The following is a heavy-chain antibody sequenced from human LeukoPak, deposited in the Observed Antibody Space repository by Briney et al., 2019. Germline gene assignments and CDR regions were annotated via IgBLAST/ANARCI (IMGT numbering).Heavy chain of an antibody. CDR2: ISGSGGST. J-gene: IGHJ4*02. CDR1: GFTFSSYG. CDR3: AKGRQMATPFDY. D-gene: IGHD5-24*01. V-gene: IGHV3-23*01. Sequence: GGSLRLSCAASGFTFSSYGMSWVRQAPGKGLEWVSGISGSGGSTYYADSVKGRFTISRDNSKNTLYLQMNSLRAEDTAVYYCAKGRQMATPFDYWGQGTLVTVSS.